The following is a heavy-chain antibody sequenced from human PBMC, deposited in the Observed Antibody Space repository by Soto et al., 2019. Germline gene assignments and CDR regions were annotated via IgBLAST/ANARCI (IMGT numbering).Heavy chain of an antibody. CDR1: GFTXSSYA. Sequence: PGGSLRLSCAASGFTXSSYAMSWVRQAPGKGLEWVSAISGSGGSTYYADSVKGRFTISRDNSKNTLYLQMNSLRAEDTAVYYCAKDQGRSKPDRYSSGPNAFDIWGQGTMVTVSS. J-gene: IGHJ3*02. CDR2: ISGSGGST. V-gene: IGHV3-23*01. CDR3: AKDQGRSKPDRYSSGPNAFDI. D-gene: IGHD6-19*01.